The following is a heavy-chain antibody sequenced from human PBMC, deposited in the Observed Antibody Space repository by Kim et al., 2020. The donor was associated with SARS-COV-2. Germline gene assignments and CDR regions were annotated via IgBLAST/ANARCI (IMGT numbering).Heavy chain of an antibody. V-gene: IGHV1-69*04. J-gene: IGHJ4*02. CDR2: IIPILGIA. CDR3: AREQTTTEAYYFDY. Sequence: SVKVSCKASGGTFSSYAISWVRQAPGQGLEWMGRIIPILGIANYAQKFQGRVTITADKSTSTAYMELSSLRSEDTAVYYCAREQTTTEAYYFDYWGQGTLVTVSS. CDR1: GGTFSSYA. D-gene: IGHD4-4*01.